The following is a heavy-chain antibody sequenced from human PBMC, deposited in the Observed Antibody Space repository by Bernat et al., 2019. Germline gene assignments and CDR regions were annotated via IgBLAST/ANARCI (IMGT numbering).Heavy chain of an antibody. D-gene: IGHD1-7*01. CDR1: GCPISSSSYY. Sequence: QLQLQESGPGLVKPSETLSLTCTVSGCPISSSSYYLGWIRQPPGKGLEWIGSIYYSGSTYYNPSLKSRVTISVDTSKNQFSLKLSSVTAADTAVYYCARRATGTTYYYYGMDVWGQGTTVTVSS. V-gene: IGHV4-39*01. J-gene: IGHJ6*02. CDR2: IYYSGST. CDR3: ARRATGTTYYYYGMDV.